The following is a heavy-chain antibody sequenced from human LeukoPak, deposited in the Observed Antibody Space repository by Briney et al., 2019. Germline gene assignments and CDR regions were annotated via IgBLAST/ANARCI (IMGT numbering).Heavy chain of an antibody. J-gene: IGHJ4*02. D-gene: IGHD2-2*01. V-gene: IGHV3-48*01. CDR2: ISSSSTTI. CDR3: ARVRCSSASCYFDY. CDR1: GFTFSGYS. Sequence: PGGSLRLSCAASGFTFSGYSMNWVRQAPGKGLEWVSYISSSSTTIYYAGSVKGRFTISRDNAKNSLYLQMNSLRAEDTAVYYCARVRCSSASCYFDYWGQGTLVTVSS.